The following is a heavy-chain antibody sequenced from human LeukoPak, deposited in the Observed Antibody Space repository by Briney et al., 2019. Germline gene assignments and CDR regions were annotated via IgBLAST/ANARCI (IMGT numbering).Heavy chain of an antibody. V-gene: IGHV4-4*07. J-gene: IGHJ4*02. CDR2: IYTSGST. CDR1: GGSISSYY. Sequence: PSETLSLTCTVPGGSISSYYWSGIRQPAGKGLEWIGRIYTSGSTNYNPSLKSRVTMSVDTSKNQFSLKLSSVTAADTAVYYCARGDFWSGYLFDYWGQGTLVTVSS. CDR3: ARGDFWSGYLFDY. D-gene: IGHD3-3*01.